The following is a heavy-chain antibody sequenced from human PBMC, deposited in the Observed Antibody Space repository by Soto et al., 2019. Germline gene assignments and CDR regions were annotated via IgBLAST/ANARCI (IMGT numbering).Heavy chain of an antibody. V-gene: IGHV3-30*03. CDR1: GFTFNSYG. CDR2: ISYDSTKT. Sequence: TGGSLRLSCAASGFTFNSYGMHWVRQGPGNGLEWVAFISYDSTKTYYADPVKGRFTISRDNSNSALYVQMNSLTGEDTAVYYCARTRSAWSDFHYYSLDVWGQGTTVTVSS. D-gene: IGHD1-26*01. J-gene: IGHJ6*02. CDR3: ARTRSAWSDFHYYSLDV.